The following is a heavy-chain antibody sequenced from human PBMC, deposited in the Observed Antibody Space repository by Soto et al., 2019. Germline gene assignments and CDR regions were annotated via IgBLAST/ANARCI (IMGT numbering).Heavy chain of an antibody. D-gene: IGHD4-17*01. CDR1: GYTFTNYY. CDR2: INSYSGST. V-gene: IGHV1-46*01. CDR3: ARSDYGDYGGDY. J-gene: IGHJ4*02. Sequence: ASVKVSCKASGYTFTNYYIHCVRQAPGQGLEWMGIINSYSGSTTYAQKFQGRVTMTRDTSASMVYMELSSLRSEDTAVYYCARSDYGDYGGDYWGQGTLVTVSS.